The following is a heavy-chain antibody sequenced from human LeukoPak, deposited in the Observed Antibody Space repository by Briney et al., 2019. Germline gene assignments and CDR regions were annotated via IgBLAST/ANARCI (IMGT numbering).Heavy chain of an antibody. Sequence: SVKVSCKASGGTFSSYAISWVRQAPGQGLEWMGGIIPIFGTANYAQKFQGRVTITADESTSTAYMELSSLRSEDTAVYYCSRAGGPKYCSGGSCYSRGLYGMDVWGQGTTVTVSS. D-gene: IGHD2-15*01. CDR3: SRAGGPKYCSGGSCYSRGLYGMDV. CDR2: IIPIFGTA. V-gene: IGHV1-69*13. J-gene: IGHJ6*02. CDR1: GGTFSSYA.